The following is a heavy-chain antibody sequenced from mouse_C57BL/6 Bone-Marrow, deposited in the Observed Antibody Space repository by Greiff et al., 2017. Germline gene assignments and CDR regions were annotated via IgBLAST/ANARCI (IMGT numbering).Heavy chain of an antibody. CDR1: GYAFTNYL. J-gene: IGHJ4*01. Sequence: QVHVKQSGAELVRPGTSVKVSCKASGYAFTNYLIEWVKQRPGQGLEWIGVINPGSGGTNYNEKFKGKATLTADKSSSTAYMQLSSLTSEDSAVYFCARLGGSSYAAMDYWGQGTSVTVSS. CDR3: ARLGGSSYAAMDY. V-gene: IGHV1-54*01. D-gene: IGHD1-1*01. CDR2: INPGSGGT.